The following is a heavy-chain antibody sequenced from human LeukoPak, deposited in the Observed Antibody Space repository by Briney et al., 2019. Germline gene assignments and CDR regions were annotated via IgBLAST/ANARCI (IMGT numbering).Heavy chain of an antibody. CDR2: FDPENAEI. D-gene: IGHD3-3*01. CDR3: ATRGSDFWSGFDY. J-gene: IGHJ4*02. Sequence: ASVKVSCKLSGNTLRELPIQWVRQAGGKGLEWMAGFDPENAEIVCAQKFQGRVTMTEDTSTNTAYMELTSQTSDDTAIYYCATRGSDFWSGFDYWGQGTQVTVSS. V-gene: IGHV1-24*01. CDR1: GNTLRELP.